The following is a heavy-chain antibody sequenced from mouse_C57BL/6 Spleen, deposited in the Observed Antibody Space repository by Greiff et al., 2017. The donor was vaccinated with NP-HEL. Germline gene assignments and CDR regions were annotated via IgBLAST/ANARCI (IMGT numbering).Heavy chain of an antibody. J-gene: IGHJ4*01. CDR3: ATEYEGYSNYDGGAMDY. D-gene: IGHD2-5*01. V-gene: IGHV1-55*01. CDR2: IYPGSGST. Sequence: VQLQQPGAELVKPGASVKMSCKASGYTFTSYWITWVKQRPGQGLEWIGDIYPGSGSTNYNEKFKSKATLTVDTSSSPAYMQLSSLTSEDSAVYYCATEYEGYSNYDGGAMDYWGQGTSVTVSS. CDR1: GYTFTSYW.